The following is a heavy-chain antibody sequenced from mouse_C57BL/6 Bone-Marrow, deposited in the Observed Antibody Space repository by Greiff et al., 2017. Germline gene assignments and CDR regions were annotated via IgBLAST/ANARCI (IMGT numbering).Heavy chain of an antibody. CDR3: ASSLTYYAMDY. J-gene: IGHJ4*01. CDR1: GFSFPSYG. CDR2: IWGVGST. V-gene: IGHV2-6*01. Sequence: VTLVASGPGLVAPSQSLSITCTVSGFSFPSYGVDWVRQSPGKGLAWLGVIWGVGSTNYNSALKSRLSISQDTSKSQVFLKMNSLQTDDTAMYYCASSLTYYAMDYWGQGTSVTVSS. D-gene: IGHD4-1*01.